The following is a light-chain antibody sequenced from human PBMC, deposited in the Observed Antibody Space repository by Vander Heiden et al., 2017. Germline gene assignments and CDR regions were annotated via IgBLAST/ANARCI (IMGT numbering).Light chain of an antibody. CDR3: HQSSSVPYS. J-gene: IGKJ2*01. CDR2: YAS. CDR1: ENIGRS. V-gene: IGKV6-21*01. Sequence: EIVLTQSPDFQSVAPQEKVTITCRASENIGRSLHWYQQKPGQSPKLLIKYASQSCSGVPSRFSGGGSGTDFTLTINSLEAEDAATYYCHQSSSVPYSFGQGTKLDIK.